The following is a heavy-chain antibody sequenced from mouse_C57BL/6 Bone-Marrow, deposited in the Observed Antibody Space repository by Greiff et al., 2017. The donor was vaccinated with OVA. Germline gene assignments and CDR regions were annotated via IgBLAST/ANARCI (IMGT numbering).Heavy chain of an antibody. CDR2: ISDGGSYT. D-gene: IGHD2-1*01. V-gene: IGHV5-4*01. Sequence: EVHLVESGGGLVKPGGSLKLSCAASGFTFSSYAMSWVRQTPEKRLEWVATISDGGSYTYYPDNVKGRFTISRDNAKNNLYLQMSHLKSEDTAMYYCAREGKGMDYWGQGTSVTVSS. CDR1: GFTFSSYA. J-gene: IGHJ4*01. CDR3: AREGKGMDY.